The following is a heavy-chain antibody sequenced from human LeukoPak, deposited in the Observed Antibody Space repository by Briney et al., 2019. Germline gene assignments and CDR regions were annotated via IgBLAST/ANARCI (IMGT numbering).Heavy chain of an antibody. Sequence: GGSLRLSCAASGFIFSSYGMHWVRQAPGKGLEWVAVISYDGSNKYYADSVKGRFTISRDNSKNTLYLQMNSLRAEDTAVYYCACPSGWYCINYWGQGTLVTVSS. V-gene: IGHV3-30*19. CDR1: GFIFSSYG. J-gene: IGHJ4*02. CDR2: ISYDGSNK. D-gene: IGHD6-19*01. CDR3: ACPSGWYCINY.